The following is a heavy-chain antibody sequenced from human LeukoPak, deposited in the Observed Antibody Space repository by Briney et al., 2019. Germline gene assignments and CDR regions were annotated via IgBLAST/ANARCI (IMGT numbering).Heavy chain of an antibody. CDR2: LRLDGSHE. D-gene: IGHD2-2*01. J-gene: IGHJ4*02. CDR1: GFIFKNYG. Sequence: GGSLRLSCAASGFIFKNYGMHWVRQAPGKGLEWVASLRLDGSHEYYADSVRGRFTISRDNAKNSLSLQMSSLRAEDTAVYYCARETDSTLFDYWGQGTLVTVSS. V-gene: IGHV3-30*02. CDR3: ARETDSTLFDY.